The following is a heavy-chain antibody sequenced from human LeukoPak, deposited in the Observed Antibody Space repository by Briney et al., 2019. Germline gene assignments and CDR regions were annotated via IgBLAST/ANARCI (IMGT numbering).Heavy chain of an antibody. CDR1: GFTFDDYA. D-gene: IGHD3-22*01. Sequence: SLRLSCAASGFTFDDYAMHWVRQAPGKGLEWVSGISWNSGSIGYADSVKGRFTISRDNAKNSLYLQMNSLRAEDTALYYCAKGSSSGWNYWGQGTLVTVSS. J-gene: IGHJ4*02. V-gene: IGHV3-9*01. CDR3: AKGSSSGWNY. CDR2: ISWNSGSI.